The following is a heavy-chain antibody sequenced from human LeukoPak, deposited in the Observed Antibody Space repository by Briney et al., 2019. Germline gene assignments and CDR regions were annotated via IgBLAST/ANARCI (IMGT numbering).Heavy chain of an antibody. Sequence: ASVKVSCKASGYTFTSYGISWVRQAPGQGLEWMGWISAYNGNTNYAQKLRGRVTMTTDTSTSTAYMELRSLRSDDTAVYYCARAGMSRAAAGTGDYWGQGTLVTVSS. V-gene: IGHV1-18*01. CDR2: ISAYNGNT. J-gene: IGHJ4*02. D-gene: IGHD6-13*01. CDR1: GYTFTSYG. CDR3: ARAGMSRAAAGTGDY.